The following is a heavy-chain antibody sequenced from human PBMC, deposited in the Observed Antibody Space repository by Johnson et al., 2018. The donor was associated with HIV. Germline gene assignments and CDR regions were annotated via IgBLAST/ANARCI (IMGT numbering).Heavy chain of an antibody. CDR3: LRTSCTGARCLGYDPFDV. CDR2: IGTAGDT. D-gene: IGHD3-16*01. V-gene: IGHV3-13*01. Sequence: VQLVESGGGLVQPGGSLRLSCAASGFTVSSNYMHWVRQATGKGLAWVSAIGTAGDTYYPGSVKGRFTISRDNAQNTLFLEMKSLRAEDTPVYYCLRTSCTGARCLGYDPFDVWGQGTMVTVSS. J-gene: IGHJ3*01. CDR1: GFTVSSNY.